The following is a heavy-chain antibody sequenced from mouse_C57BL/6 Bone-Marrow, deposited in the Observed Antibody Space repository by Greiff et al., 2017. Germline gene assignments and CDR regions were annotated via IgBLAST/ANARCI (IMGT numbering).Heavy chain of an antibody. J-gene: IGHJ3*01. Sequence: QVQLQQSGPELVKPGASVKISCKASGYSFTSYYIHWVKQRPGQGLEWIGWIYPGSGNTKYNEKFKGKATLTADTSSSTAYMQLSSLTSEDSAVYYCARETITTGFAYWGQGTLVTVSA. CDR3: ARETITTGFAY. CDR2: IYPGSGNT. D-gene: IGHD1-1*01. V-gene: IGHV1-66*01. CDR1: GYSFTSYY.